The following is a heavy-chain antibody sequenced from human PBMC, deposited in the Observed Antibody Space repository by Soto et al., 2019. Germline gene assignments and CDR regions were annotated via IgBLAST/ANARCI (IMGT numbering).Heavy chain of an antibody. CDR1: GFTFSSYS. CDR3: ARVCEYDYIWGSYRCLDY. V-gene: IGHV3-48*01. Sequence: GGSLRLSCAASGFTFSSYSMNWVRQAPGKGLEWVSYISSSSSTIYYADSVKGRFTISRDNAKNSLYLQMNSLRAEDTAVYYCARVCEYDYIWGSYRCLDYWGQGTLVTVSS. D-gene: IGHD3-16*02. J-gene: IGHJ4*02. CDR2: ISSSSSTI.